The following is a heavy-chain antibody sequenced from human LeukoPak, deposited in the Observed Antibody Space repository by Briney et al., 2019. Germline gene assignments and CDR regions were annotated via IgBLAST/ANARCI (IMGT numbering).Heavy chain of an antibody. J-gene: IGHJ4*02. D-gene: IGHD1-1*01. V-gene: IGHV4-59*01. CDR3: ARDSDWNDGFDS. CDR1: GGSISSYY. Sequence: SETLSLTCTVSGGSISSYYWSWIRHPPENGMEWIGYISHSGSTNYNPSLKSRATISVDMSKNQFSLKLSSVTAADTAVYYCARDSDWNDGFDSWGQGTLVTVSS. CDR2: ISHSGST.